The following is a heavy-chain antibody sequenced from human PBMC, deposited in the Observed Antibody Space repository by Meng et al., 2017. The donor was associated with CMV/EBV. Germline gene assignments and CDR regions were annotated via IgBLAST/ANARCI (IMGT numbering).Heavy chain of an antibody. J-gene: IGHJ4*02. V-gene: IGHV1-2*02. D-gene: IGHD2-2*01. CDR3: ARPQNSDIVVVPAATSPPSADY. CDR1: YY. Sequence: YYMHWVRQAPGQGREWMGWINPNSGGTNYAQKFQGRVTMTRDTSISTAYMELSRLRSDDTAVYYCARPQNSDIVVVPAATSPPSADYWGQGTLVTVSS. CDR2: INPNSGGT.